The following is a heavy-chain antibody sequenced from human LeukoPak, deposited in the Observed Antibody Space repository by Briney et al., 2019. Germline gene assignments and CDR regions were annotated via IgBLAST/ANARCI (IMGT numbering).Heavy chain of an antibody. J-gene: IGHJ6*03. Sequence: GASVKVSCKASGYTFTGYYMHWVRQAPGQGLEWMGWINPNSGGTSYAQKFQGRVTMTRDTSISTAYMELSRLRSDDTAVYYCARDPITMVRGVTIEYYYYMDVWGKGTTVTVSS. V-gene: IGHV1-2*02. D-gene: IGHD3-10*01. CDR3: ARDPITMVRGVTIEYYYYMDV. CDR2: INPNSGGT. CDR1: GYTFTGYY.